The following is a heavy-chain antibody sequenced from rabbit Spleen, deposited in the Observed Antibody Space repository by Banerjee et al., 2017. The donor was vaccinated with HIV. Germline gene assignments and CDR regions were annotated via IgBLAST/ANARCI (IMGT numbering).Heavy chain of an antibody. CDR2: IDIGSSGFT. Sequence: QSLEESGGGLVQPEGSLTLTCTASGFSFSNSYYVCWVRQAPGKGLEWIACIDIGSSGFTYFASWAKGRFTISKTSSTTVALQMTSLTAADTATYFCARDSGTSFSSYGMDLWGPGTLVTVS. V-gene: IGHV1S40*01. J-gene: IGHJ6*01. CDR1: GFSFSNSYY. D-gene: IGHD8-1*01. CDR3: ARDSGTSFSSYGMDL.